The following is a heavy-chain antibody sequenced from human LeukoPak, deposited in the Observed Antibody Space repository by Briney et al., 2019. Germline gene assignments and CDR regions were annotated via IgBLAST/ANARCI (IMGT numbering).Heavy chain of an antibody. V-gene: IGHV4-4*07. CDR3: ARVWDTNFDY. J-gene: IGHJ4*02. Sequence: SETLSLTCTVSGGSISSYYWSWIRQPAGKGLEWIGRIYPSGNTNYNPSLKSRVTMSVDTSKNQFSLMLSSVTAADTAVYYCARVWDTNFDYWGQGTLVTVSS. CDR2: IYPSGNT. D-gene: IGHD1-26*01. CDR1: GGSISSYY.